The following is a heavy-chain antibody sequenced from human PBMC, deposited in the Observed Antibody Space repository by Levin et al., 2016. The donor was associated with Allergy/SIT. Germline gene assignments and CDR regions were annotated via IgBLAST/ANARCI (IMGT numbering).Heavy chain of an antibody. CDR2: TSYTGSNR. Sequence: GESLKISCVVSGFNFSSYAMHWVRQAPGKGLEWVAVTSYTGSNRYYTDSVKGRFTISRDNAKNSLYLQMNSLRAEDTAVYYCVKDLSYSGYDSGYWGQGTLVTVSS. J-gene: IGHJ4*02. D-gene: IGHD5-12*01. CDR1: GFNFSSYA. V-gene: IGHV3-30-3*01. CDR3: VKDLSYSGYDSGY.